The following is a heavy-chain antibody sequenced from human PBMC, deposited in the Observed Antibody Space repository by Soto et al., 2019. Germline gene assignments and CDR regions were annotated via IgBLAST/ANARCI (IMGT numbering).Heavy chain of an antibody. J-gene: IGHJ4*02. V-gene: IGHV4-34*01. D-gene: IGHD6-13*01. Sequence: QVQLQQWGAGLLKPSETLSLTCAVYGGSFSGYYWSWIRQPPGKGLDWIGEINHSGSTNYNPSLKSRFTISVDTSKDHFSLKLSSVTAADTAVYYCARKIAAAGTLRRYYFDYWGQGTLVTVSS. CDR3: ARKIAAAGTLRRYYFDY. CDR2: INHSGST. CDR1: GGSFSGYY.